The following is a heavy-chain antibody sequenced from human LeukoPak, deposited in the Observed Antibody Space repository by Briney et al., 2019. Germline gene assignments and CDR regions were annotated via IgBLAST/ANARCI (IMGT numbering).Heavy chain of an antibody. V-gene: IGHV1-69*13. Sequence: SVKISCKASGGXFSSYAISWVRQAPGQGLEWMGGIIPIFGTANYAQKFQGRVTITADESTSTAYMELSSLRSEDTAVYYCASFPGPCGDCYFDYWGQGTLVTVSS. D-gene: IGHD2-21*02. CDR1: GGXFSSYA. J-gene: IGHJ4*02. CDR2: IIPIFGTA. CDR3: ASFPGPCGDCYFDY.